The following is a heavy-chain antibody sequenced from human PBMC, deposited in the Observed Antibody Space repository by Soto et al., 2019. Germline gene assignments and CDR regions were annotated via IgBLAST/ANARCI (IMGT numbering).Heavy chain of an antibody. Sequence: ASVKVSCKASGDNFTGYYMHWVRKAPGQGLEWMGWINPNSGGTSYAQTFQARVTMTRDTSISTAYMELSRLRSDDTAVYYCARYEVAALPGFDPWCQGALVPVSS. V-gene: IGHV1-2*02. CDR3: ARYEVAALPGFDP. J-gene: IGHJ5*02. CDR1: GDNFTGYY. CDR2: INPNSGGT. D-gene: IGHD6-25*01.